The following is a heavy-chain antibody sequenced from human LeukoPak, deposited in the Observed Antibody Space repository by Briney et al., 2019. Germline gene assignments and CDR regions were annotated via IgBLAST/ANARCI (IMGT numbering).Heavy chain of an antibody. CDR3: ARGFCSGGSCRNFDY. J-gene: IGHJ4*02. Sequence: GGSLRLSCAASEFTFSSYSMNWVRQAPGKGLEWVSYISSGSSAIYYADSVKGRFTISRDNAKKSLCLQMNSLRAEDTAVYYCARGFCSGGSCRNFDYWGQGTLVTVSS. D-gene: IGHD2-15*01. CDR2: ISSGSSAI. CDR1: EFTFSSYS. V-gene: IGHV3-48*01.